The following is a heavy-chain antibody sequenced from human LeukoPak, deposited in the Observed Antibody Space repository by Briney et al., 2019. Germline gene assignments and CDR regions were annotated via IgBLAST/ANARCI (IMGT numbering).Heavy chain of an antibody. D-gene: IGHD3-22*01. J-gene: IGHJ3*02. V-gene: IGHV3-30*02. CDR2: IRHDASNQ. CDR1: GFTFSSYA. Sequence: GGSLRLSCAASGFTFSSYAMSWVRQAPGKGLEWVAFIRHDASNQYYADSVKGRFTISRDNSKNTLYLQMNSLRAEDTAVYYCAKGALTMIVVAFDAFDIWGQGTMVTVSS. CDR3: AKGALTMIVVAFDAFDI.